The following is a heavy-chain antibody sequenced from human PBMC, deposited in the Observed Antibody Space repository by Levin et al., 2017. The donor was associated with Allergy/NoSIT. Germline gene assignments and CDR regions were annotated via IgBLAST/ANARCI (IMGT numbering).Heavy chain of an antibody. D-gene: IGHD6-19*01. CDR3: AGLGIPVEGGDYYYGMDV. J-gene: IGHJ6*02. Sequence: SGGSLRLSCAASGFTFSFYGMHWVRQAPGKGLEWVTLIWNHGSRTDYADSVKGRFTTSRDNSKNMVYLQMSSMRAEDTAVYYCAGLGIPVEGGDYYYGMDVWGQGTTVTVSS. V-gene: IGHV3-33*01. CDR2: IWNHGSRT. CDR1: GFTFSFYG.